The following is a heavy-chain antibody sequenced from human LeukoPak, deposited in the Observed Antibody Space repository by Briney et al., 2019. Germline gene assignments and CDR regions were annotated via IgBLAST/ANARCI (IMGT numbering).Heavy chain of an antibody. Sequence: SETLSLTCTVSGGSISSYYWSWIRQPPGKGLEWIGYIYYSGSTNYNPSLKSRVTISVDTSKNQFSLKLSSVTAADTAVYYCARHRIAAAGLDYWGQGTLDTVSS. CDR3: ARHRIAAAGLDY. CDR1: GGSISSYY. CDR2: IYYSGST. V-gene: IGHV4-59*08. J-gene: IGHJ4*02. D-gene: IGHD6-13*01.